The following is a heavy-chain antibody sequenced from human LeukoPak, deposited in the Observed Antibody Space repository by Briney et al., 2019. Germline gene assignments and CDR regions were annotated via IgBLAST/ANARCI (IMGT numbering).Heavy chain of an antibody. V-gene: IGHV4-61*02. J-gene: IGHJ3*02. Sequence: SETLSLTCTVSGDSISSGDYYWSWIRQPAGKGLEWIGRIYTSGSTNYNPSLKSRVTISVDTFKNQFSLKLTSVTAADTAVYYCARGPYKYDGSGAFDIWGQGTKVTVSS. CDR2: IYTSGST. CDR1: GDSISSGDYY. CDR3: ARGPYKYDGSGAFDI. D-gene: IGHD3-22*01.